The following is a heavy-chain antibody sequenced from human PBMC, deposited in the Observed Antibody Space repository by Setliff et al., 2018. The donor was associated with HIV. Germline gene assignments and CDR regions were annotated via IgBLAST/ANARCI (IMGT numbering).Heavy chain of an antibody. CDR2: IYYSGST. Sequence: SETLSLTCTVSGGSISSSSYYWGWIRQPPGKGLEWIGSIYYSGSTHYNPSLKSRVTISVDTSKNQFSLKLSSVTAADTAVYYCARLSLASSGSYYPFYYYYYGMDVWGQGTTVTVSS. J-gene: IGHJ6*02. V-gene: IGHV4-39*01. D-gene: IGHD1-26*01. CDR3: ARLSLASSGSYYPFYYYYYGMDV. CDR1: GGSISSSSYY.